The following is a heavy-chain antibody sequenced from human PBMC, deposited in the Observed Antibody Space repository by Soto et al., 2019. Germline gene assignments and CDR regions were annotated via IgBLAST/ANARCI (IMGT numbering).Heavy chain of an antibody. V-gene: IGHV1-69*06. CDR2: IIPIFGTA. D-gene: IGHD3-22*01. Sequence: HVQLVQSGAEVKKPGSSVKVSCRASGGTFSSYAISWVRQAPGQGLEWMGGIIPIFGTANYAQKFQGRVTITADKSTSTAYMDLSSLRSEYTAVYYCARDTRSNYYDSSGYYAGGYYYGMDVWGQGTTVTVSS. CDR3: ARDTRSNYYDSSGYYAGGYYYGMDV. CDR1: GGTFSSYA. J-gene: IGHJ6*02.